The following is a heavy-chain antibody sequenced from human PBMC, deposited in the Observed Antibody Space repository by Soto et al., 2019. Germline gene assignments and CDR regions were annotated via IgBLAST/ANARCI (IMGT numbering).Heavy chain of an antibody. J-gene: IGHJ5*02. CDR2: IYYSGST. CDR3: AATPDYSSSWYSKNWFDP. Sequence: SETLSLTCTVSGGSISSYYWSWIRQPPGKGLEWIGYIYYSGSTNYNPSLKSRVTISVDTSKNQFSLKLSSVTAADTAVYYCAATPDYSSSWYSKNWFDPWGQGTLVTVSS. V-gene: IGHV4-59*01. CDR1: GGSISSYY. D-gene: IGHD6-13*01.